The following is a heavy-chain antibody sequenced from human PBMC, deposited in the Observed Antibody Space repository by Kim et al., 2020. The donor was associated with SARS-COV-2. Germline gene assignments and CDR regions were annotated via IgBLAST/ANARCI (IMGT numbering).Heavy chain of an antibody. Sequence: GESLKISCKGSGYSFTSYWIGWVRQMPGKGLEWMGIIYPGDSDTRYSPSFQGQVTISADKSISTAYLQWSSLKASDTAMYYCARHIFRSSTSCYGCNYDFWSGSLFDYWGQGTLVTVSS. CDR1: GYSFTSYW. CDR3: ARHIFRSSTSCYGCNYDFWSGSLFDY. D-gene: IGHD2-2*01. CDR2: IYPGDSDT. J-gene: IGHJ4*02. V-gene: IGHV5-51*01.